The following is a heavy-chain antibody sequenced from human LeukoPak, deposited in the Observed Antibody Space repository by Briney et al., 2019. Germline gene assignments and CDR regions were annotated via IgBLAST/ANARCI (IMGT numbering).Heavy chain of an antibody. CDR3: ARDYYGSGSYYMYWFDP. CDR1: GGTFSSYA. J-gene: IGHJ5*02. V-gene: IGHV1-69*05. Sequence: SVKVSCKASGGTFSSYASSWVRQAPGQGLEWMGGIIPILGTANYAQKFQGRVTITTDESTNTAYMELSSLRSEDTAVYYCARDYYGSGSYYMYWFDPWGQGTLVTVSS. D-gene: IGHD3-10*01. CDR2: IIPILGTA.